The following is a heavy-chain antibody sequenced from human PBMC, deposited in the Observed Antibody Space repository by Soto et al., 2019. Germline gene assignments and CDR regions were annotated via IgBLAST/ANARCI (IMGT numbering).Heavy chain of an antibody. Sequence: GGSLRLSCAASGFTFSDHYTDWVRQAPGKGLEWVGRTRNKANSYTTEYAASVKGRFTISRDDSKNSLYLQMNSLKTEDTAVYYCASIPVGATDYYYYGMDVWGQGTTVTVSS. D-gene: IGHD1-26*01. CDR1: GFTFSDHY. J-gene: IGHJ6*02. V-gene: IGHV3-72*01. CDR3: ASIPVGATDYYYYGMDV. CDR2: TRNKANSYTT.